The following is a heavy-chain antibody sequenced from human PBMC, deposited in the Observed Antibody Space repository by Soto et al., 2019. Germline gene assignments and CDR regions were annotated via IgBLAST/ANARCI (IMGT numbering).Heavy chain of an antibody. CDR3: PAEPDKRAFNSGMAV. J-gene: IGHJ6*02. CDR2: IKPNSGGT. Sequence: SRYWVLHSTEKGLEWMGWIKPNSGGTNYAQKFQGWVTMTRDTCISTAYMELSRLRSDDTAVYYFPAEPDKRAFNSGMAVWGQGTTVTGFS. D-gene: IGHD6-25*01. V-gene: IGHV1-2*04. CDR1: S.